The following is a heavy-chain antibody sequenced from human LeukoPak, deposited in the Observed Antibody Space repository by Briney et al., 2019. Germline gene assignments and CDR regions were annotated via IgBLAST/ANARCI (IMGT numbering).Heavy chain of an antibody. J-gene: IGHJ4*02. CDR3: TKDRDN. V-gene: IGHV3-43*02. Sequence: GGSLRLSCAASGFTFDHYAMHWVRQPPGKGPEWVSLISGDGGSTYYADPVKGRFTISRDNSQNSLYLQMSSLRTEDTALYYCTKDRDNWGQGTLVTVSS. CDR1: GFTFDHYA. CDR2: ISGDGGST.